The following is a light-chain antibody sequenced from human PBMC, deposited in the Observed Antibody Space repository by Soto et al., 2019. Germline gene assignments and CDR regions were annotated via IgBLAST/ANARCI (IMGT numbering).Light chain of an antibody. CDR1: QGISSY. V-gene: IGKV1-9*01. J-gene: IGKJ1*01. Sequence: DFQLTPSPSFLSASIGDRVTITCRASQGISSYLAWYQQKPGKPPKLLIYTASTLQSGVPSRFSGSGSGTEFTLTISSLQPEDFATYYCQHLKTYPQTFGQGTKVELK. CDR2: TAS. CDR3: QHLKTYPQT.